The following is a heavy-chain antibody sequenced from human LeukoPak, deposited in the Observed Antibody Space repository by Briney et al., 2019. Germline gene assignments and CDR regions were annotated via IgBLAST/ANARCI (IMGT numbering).Heavy chain of an antibody. CDR2: IYYSGST. CDR3: ARGDFVYYFDY. CDR1: GGSISSYY. Sequence: SETLSLTCTVSGGSISSYYWSWIRQPPGKGLEWIGYIYYSGSTNYNPSLKSRVTISVDTSKNQFFLKLSSVTAADTAVYYCARGDFVYYFDYWGQGTLVTVSS. D-gene: IGHD3-3*01. V-gene: IGHV4-59*01. J-gene: IGHJ4*02.